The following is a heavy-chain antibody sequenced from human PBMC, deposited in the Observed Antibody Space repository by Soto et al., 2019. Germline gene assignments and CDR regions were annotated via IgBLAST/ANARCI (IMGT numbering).Heavy chain of an antibody. CDR1: GFIFKMYW. CDR2: IYNDGTYS. CDR3: TRGPRPISTGTGAY. D-gene: IGHD3-10*01. J-gene: IGHJ4*02. V-gene: IGHV3-74*01. Sequence: GGSLRLSCAASGFIFKMYWMHWVRQSPGKGLVWISRIYNDGTYSDYADSVRGRFTISRDNVNDTLYLQMNNLRAEVSGLYYCTRGPRPISTGTGAYWGQGTQVTVSS.